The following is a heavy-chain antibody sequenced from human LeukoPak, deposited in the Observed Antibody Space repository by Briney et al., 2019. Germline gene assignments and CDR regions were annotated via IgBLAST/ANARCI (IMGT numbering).Heavy chain of an antibody. Sequence: GGSLRLSCAASGFTFSSYAMHWVSQAPGKGLEYVSAISSNGGSTYYANSVKGRFTIYRDNSKNTLYLQMGSLRAEDMAVYYCARRYSSGSYDPWGQGTLVTVSS. CDR3: ARRYSSGSYDP. CDR1: GFTFSSYA. CDR2: ISSNGGST. J-gene: IGHJ5*02. D-gene: IGHD6-19*01. V-gene: IGHV3-64*01.